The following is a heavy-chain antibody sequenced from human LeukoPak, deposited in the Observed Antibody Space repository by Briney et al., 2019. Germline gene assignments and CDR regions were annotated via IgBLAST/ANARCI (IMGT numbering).Heavy chain of an antibody. CDR2: ITTYNGNT. CDR1: GYTFTSYT. Sequence: ASVKVSCKASGYTFTSYTITWVRQAPGQGLEWMGWITTYNGNTNYAQRLQGRVTMTTDTSTSTAYMELRSLRSDDTAIYYCATLTNARFGSVKWGQGTLVSVSS. J-gene: IGHJ4*02. D-gene: IGHD3-10*01. V-gene: IGHV1-18*01. CDR3: ATLTNARFGSVK.